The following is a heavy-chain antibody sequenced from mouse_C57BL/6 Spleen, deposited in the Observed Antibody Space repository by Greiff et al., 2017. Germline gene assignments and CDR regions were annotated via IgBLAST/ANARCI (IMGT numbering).Heavy chain of an antibody. CDR3: TIGYYYGSSPYYAMDY. V-gene: IGHV14-4*01. CDR1: GFNIKDDY. J-gene: IGHJ4*01. D-gene: IGHD1-1*01. CDR2: IDPENGDT. Sequence: VQLQQSGAELVRPGASVKLSCTASGFNIKDDYMHWVKPRPEQGLEGIGWIDPENGDTESASKFQGKATRTADTSSNTAYLQLSSLTSEDTAVYYCTIGYYYGSSPYYAMDYWGQGTSVTVSS.